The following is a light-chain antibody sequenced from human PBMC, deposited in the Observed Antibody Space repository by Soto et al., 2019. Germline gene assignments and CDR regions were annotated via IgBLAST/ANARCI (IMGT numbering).Light chain of an antibody. Sequence: EIVLTQSPATLSLSPGERATLSCRASQSVSSYLAWYQQKPGQAPRLLIYDASNRATGIPARFRGSGSGTDFTLTISSLEPEDFAVYYHQQPYTFGQGTKLEIK. CDR1: QSVSSY. V-gene: IGKV3-11*01. CDR2: DAS. J-gene: IGKJ2*01. CDR3: QQPYT.